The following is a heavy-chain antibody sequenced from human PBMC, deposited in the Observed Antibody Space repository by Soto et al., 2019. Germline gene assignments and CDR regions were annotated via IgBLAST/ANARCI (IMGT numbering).Heavy chain of an antibody. J-gene: IGHJ4*02. Sequence: QMPLQESGPGLVKPSQTLSLPCTVSGGSIRSGGYYWSWIRQHPGTGLAWIGSIYSSGSPYYTRSLKRRVIISVDTSKNQVTRKLSSVTAADTAVYYCARNTDEYVCGSYRFDYWGQGTLVTVSS. V-gene: IGHV4-31*03. D-gene: IGHD3-16*02. CDR3: ARNTDEYVCGSYRFDY. CDR1: GGSIRSGGYY. CDR2: IYSSGSP.